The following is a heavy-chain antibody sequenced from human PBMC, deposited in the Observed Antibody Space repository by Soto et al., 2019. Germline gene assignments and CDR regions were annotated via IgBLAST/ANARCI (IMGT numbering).Heavy chain of an antibody. J-gene: IGHJ6*02. CDR2: IIPIFGTA. D-gene: IGHD3-22*01. CDR1: GGTFSSYA. CDR3: AREDHYYDSSGLLLVYYYYGMDV. Sequence: GASVKVSCKASGGTFSSYAISWVRQAPGQGLEWMGGIIPIFGTANYAQKFQGRVTITADKSTSTAYMELSSLRSEDTAVYYCAREDHYYDSSGLLLVYYYYGMDVWGQGTTVTVSS. V-gene: IGHV1-69*06.